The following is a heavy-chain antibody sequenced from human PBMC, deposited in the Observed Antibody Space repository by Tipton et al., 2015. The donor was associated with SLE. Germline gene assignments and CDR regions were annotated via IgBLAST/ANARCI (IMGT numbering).Heavy chain of an antibody. CDR2: IYSGGSST. D-gene: IGHD6-6*01. J-gene: IGHJ6*03. V-gene: IGHV3-23*03. CDR3: AKTQGGIAARPDYYYYYMDV. CDR1: GFTFSSYA. Sequence: SLRLSCAASGFTFSSYAMSWVRQAPGKGLEWVSVIYSGGSSTYYADSVKGRFTISRDNSKNTLYLQMNSLRAEDTAVYYCAKTQGGIAARPDYYYYYMDVWGKGTTVTVSS.